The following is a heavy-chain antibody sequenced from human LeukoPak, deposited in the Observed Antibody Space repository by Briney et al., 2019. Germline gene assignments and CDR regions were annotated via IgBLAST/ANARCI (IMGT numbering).Heavy chain of an antibody. V-gene: IGHV3-7*01. CDR2: IKQDESDK. Sequence: PGGSLRLSCAASGFTFSRYLMTWVRQAPGKGLEWVANIKQDESDKYYVDSVKGRFAISRDNAKNSLYLQMNSLRVEDTAVYYCARGRHQLLYYYYHYMDVWGKGTTVTVSS. CDR1: GFTFSRYL. CDR3: ARGRHQLLYYYYHYMDV. J-gene: IGHJ6*03. D-gene: IGHD2-2*01.